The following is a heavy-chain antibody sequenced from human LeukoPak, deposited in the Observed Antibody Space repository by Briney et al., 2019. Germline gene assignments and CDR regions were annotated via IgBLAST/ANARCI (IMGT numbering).Heavy chain of an antibody. Sequence: GESLKISCKGSGYIFTTYWIAWVRQMPWKGLEWMGVIYPGDSETRYSPSFQGQVTISVDKSITTAYLQLSSLKASDTAIYYCARRRFGDFLVDYWGQGTLVTVSS. J-gene: IGHJ4*02. CDR3: ARRRFGDFLVDY. V-gene: IGHV5-51*01. CDR2: IYPGDSET. CDR1: GYIFTTYW. D-gene: IGHD3-10*01.